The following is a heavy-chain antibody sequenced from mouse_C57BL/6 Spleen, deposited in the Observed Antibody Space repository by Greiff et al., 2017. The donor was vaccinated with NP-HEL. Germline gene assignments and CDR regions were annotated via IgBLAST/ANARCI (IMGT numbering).Heavy chain of an antibody. CDR2: IFPGSGST. Sequence: VQLQQSGPELVKPGASVKISCKASGYTFTDYYINWVKQRPGQGLEWIGWIFPGSGSTYYNEKFKGKATLTVDKSSSTAYMLLSSLTSEDSAVYFCARAYYSNYPWFAYWGQGTLVTVSA. CDR3: ARAYYSNYPWFAY. D-gene: IGHD2-5*01. V-gene: IGHV1-75*01. CDR1: GYTFTDYY. J-gene: IGHJ3*01.